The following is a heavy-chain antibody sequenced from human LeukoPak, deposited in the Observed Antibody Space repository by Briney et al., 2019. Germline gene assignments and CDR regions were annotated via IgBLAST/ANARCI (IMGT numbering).Heavy chain of an antibody. V-gene: IGHV3-30*03. CDR2: ISYDGSNK. Sequence: GGSLRLSCAASGFTFSSYGMHWVRQAPGKGLEWVAVISYDGSNKYYADSVKGRFTISRDNSKDTLYLQMSSLRVEDTALYYCARASGPFDYWGQGTLVTVSS. D-gene: IGHD1-14*01. CDR1: GFTFSSYG. CDR3: ARASGPFDY. J-gene: IGHJ4*02.